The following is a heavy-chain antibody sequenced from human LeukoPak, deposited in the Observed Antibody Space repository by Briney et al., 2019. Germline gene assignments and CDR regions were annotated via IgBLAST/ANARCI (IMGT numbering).Heavy chain of an antibody. J-gene: IGHJ4*02. CDR3: ERHDSSGYYCPLYY. Sequence: PSETLSLTCTVSGGSINITNYYWGWIRQPPGKGLEWIGSIYYSGSTYYNPSLRSRVTISVDTSKNQFSLKLTSVTAADTAVYYCERHDSSGYYCPLYYWGQGTLVTVSS. D-gene: IGHD3-22*01. CDR1: GGSINITNYY. CDR2: IYYSGST. V-gene: IGHV4-39*01.